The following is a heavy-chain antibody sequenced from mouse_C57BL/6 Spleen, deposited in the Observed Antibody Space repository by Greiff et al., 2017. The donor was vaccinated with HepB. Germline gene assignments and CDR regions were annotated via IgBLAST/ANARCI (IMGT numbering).Heavy chain of an antibody. V-gene: IGHV5-9-1*02. J-gene: IGHJ1*03. Sequence: EVQLVESGEGLVKPGGSLKLSCAASGFTFSSYAMSWVRQTPEKRLEWVAYISSGGDYIYYADTAKGRFTISRDNARNTLYLQMSSLKSEDTAMYYCTRERGTTVVGYFDVWGTGTTVTVSS. CDR3: TRERGTTVVGYFDV. D-gene: IGHD1-1*01. CDR2: ISSGGDYI. CDR1: GFTFSSYA.